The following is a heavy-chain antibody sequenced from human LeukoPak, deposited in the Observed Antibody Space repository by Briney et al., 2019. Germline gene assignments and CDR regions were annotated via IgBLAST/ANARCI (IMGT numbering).Heavy chain of an antibody. CDR3: GRWLDDGGIDY. D-gene: IGHD6-19*01. CDR1: GYRFTSYW. V-gene: IGHV5-51*01. J-gene: IGHJ4*02. CDR2: IYPGDSDT. Sequence: GESLEISCKGSGYRFTSYWIGWVRQMPGKGLEWMGIIYPGDSDTRYSPSFQGQVTISADKSISTAYLQWSSLKASDTAMYYCGRWLDDGGIDYWGQGTLVTVSS.